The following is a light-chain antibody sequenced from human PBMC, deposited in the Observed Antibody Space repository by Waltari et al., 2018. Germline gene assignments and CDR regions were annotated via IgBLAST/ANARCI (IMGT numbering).Light chain of an antibody. CDR3: QSYDSSLSGWV. Sequence: QSVLTQPPSVSGAPGQRVTISCTGRSSHTSAGYDVHWYQQLPGTAPKLLIYGNSNRPSGVPDRFSGSKSGTSASLAITGLQAEDEADYYCQSYDSSLSGWVFGGGTKLTVL. CDR1: SSHTSAGYD. CDR2: GNS. V-gene: IGLV1-40*01. J-gene: IGLJ2*01.